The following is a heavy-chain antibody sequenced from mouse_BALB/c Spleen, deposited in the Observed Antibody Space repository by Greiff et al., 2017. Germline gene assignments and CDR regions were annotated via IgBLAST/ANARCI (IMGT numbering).Heavy chain of an antibody. D-gene: IGHD1-1*02. J-gene: IGHJ4*01. CDR2: IWGGGST. V-gene: IGHV2-6-5*01. CDR3: AKQRWLGPYAMDY. Sequence: QVQLKESGPGLVAPSQSLSITCTVSGFSLTDYGVSWIRQPPGKGLEWLGVIWGGGSTYYNSALKSRLRISKDNSKSQVFLKMNSLQTDDTAMYYCAKQRWLGPYAMDYWGQGTSVTVSS. CDR1: GFSLTDYG.